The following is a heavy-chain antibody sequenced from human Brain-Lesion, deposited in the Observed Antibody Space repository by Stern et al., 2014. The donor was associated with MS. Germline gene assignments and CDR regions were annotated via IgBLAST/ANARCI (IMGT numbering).Heavy chain of an antibody. V-gene: IGHV1-24*01. D-gene: IGHD1-26*01. CDR1: GYTLTGLS. CDR3: ATLSPGAGGNYYRHFDY. Sequence: VQLVESGAEVKKPGASVKVSCKVSGYTLTGLSMHWVRQAPRQGLEWMGGFDPEDGETIYAQKFQGRVTMTEDTSTDTAYMKLSSLRSEDTAVYYCATLSPGAGGNYYRHFDYWGQGTLVTVSS. CDR2: FDPEDGET. J-gene: IGHJ4*02.